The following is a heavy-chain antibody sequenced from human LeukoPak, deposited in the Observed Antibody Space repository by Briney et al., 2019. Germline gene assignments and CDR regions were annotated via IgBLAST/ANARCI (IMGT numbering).Heavy chain of an antibody. CDR3: ARLSKFGSGTYYPDV. Sequence: SEALSLTCTVSLGSINSYHWTWIRQPPGKGLEWIGYIYYSWNPNYNPSLNSRVPISGLTSKNQFSLRLSSVPAADTAVYYCARLSKFGSGTYYPDVWGQGTTVTVSS. J-gene: IGHJ6*02. CDR1: LGSINSYH. D-gene: IGHD3-10*01. CDR2: IYYSWNP. V-gene: IGHV4-59*08.